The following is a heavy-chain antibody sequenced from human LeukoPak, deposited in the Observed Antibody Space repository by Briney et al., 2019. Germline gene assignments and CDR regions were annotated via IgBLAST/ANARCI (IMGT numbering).Heavy chain of an antibody. CDR3: ARGFLEWLPIDY. Sequence: PSETLSLTCSVSGGSISSGDYYWSWIRQPPRKGLEWIGYIYYSGSTYYNPSLKSRVTISVDTSKNQFSLKLSSVTAADTAVYYCARGFLEWLPIDYWGQGTLVTVSS. V-gene: IGHV4-30-4*08. D-gene: IGHD3-3*01. J-gene: IGHJ4*02. CDR2: IYYSGST. CDR1: GGSISSGDYY.